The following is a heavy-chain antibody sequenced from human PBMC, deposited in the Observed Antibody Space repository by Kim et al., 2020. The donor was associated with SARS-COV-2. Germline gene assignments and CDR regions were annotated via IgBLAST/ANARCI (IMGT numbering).Heavy chain of an antibody. CDR2: ISGSGGST. CDR1: GFTFSSYA. Sequence: GGSLRLSCAASGFTFSSYAMSWVRQAPGKGLEWVSAISGSGGSTYYADSVKGRFTISRDNSKNTLYLQMNSLRAEDTAVYYCAKDVRFLEWLFSERDDAFDIWGQGTMVTVSS. J-gene: IGHJ3*02. V-gene: IGHV3-23*01. D-gene: IGHD3-3*01. CDR3: AKDVRFLEWLFSERDDAFDI.